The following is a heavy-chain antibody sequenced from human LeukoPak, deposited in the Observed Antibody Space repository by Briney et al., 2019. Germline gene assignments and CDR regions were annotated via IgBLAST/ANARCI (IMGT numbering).Heavy chain of an antibody. CDR1: GFTFSSYA. CDR3: AKDSWSRNGIFDPFDI. J-gene: IGHJ3*02. CDR2: ISGSGGST. V-gene: IGHV3-23*01. Sequence: GGSLRLSCAASGFTFSSYAMSWVRQAPGKGLEWVSAISGSGGSTYYADSVKGRFTISRDNSKNTLSLQMDSLRVEDTAVYYCAKDSWSRNGIFDPFDIWGQGTMVTVSS. D-gene: IGHD2-8*01.